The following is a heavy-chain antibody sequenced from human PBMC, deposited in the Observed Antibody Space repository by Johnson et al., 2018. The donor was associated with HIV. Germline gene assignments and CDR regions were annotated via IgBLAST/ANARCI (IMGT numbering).Heavy chain of an antibody. Sequence: EQLVESGGGVVRPGGSLRLSCAASGFTFDDYGMSWVRQAPGKGLEWVSGINWNGGITGYADSVKGRFTISRDNAKNSLYLQMNSLRGEDTALYYCARVQPVGGSYHDAFDIWGQGTMVTVSS. CDR2: INWNGGIT. J-gene: IGHJ3*02. CDR3: ARVQPVGGSYHDAFDI. V-gene: IGHV3-20*04. CDR1: GFTFDDYG. D-gene: IGHD1-1*01.